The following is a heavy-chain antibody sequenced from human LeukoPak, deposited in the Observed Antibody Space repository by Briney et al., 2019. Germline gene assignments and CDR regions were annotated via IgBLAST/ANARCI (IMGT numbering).Heavy chain of an antibody. J-gene: IGHJ4*02. V-gene: IGHV3-30*03. CDR3: AREGAAAGLDC. CDR2: ISYDGSNK. Sequence: GGSLRLSCAASGFTFSSYGMHWVRQAPGKGLEWVAVISYDGSNKYYADSVKGRFTISRDNSKNTLYLQMNSLRAEDTAVYYCAREGAAAGLDCWGQGTLVTVSS. D-gene: IGHD6-13*01. CDR1: GFTFSSYG.